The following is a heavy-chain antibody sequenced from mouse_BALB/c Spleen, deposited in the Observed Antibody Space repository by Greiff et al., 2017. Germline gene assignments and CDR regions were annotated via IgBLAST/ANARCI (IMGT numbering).Heavy chain of an antibody. J-gene: IGHJ4*01. V-gene: IGHV1-7*01. D-gene: IGHD2-3*01. CDR2: INPSTGYT. Sequence: VKVVESGAELAKPGASVKMSCKASGYTFTSYWMHWVKQRPGQGLEWIGYINPSTGYTEYNQKFKDKATLTADKSSSTAYMQLSSLTSEDSAVYYCARSGDGYRYYYAMDYWGQGTSVTGSS. CDR1: GYTFTSYW. CDR3: ARSGDGYRYYYAMDY.